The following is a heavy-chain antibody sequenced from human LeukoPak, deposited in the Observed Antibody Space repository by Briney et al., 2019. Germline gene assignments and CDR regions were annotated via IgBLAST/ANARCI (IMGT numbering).Heavy chain of an antibody. CDR1: GFTFISYT. CDR2: ISSSSSYI. D-gene: IGHD3-9*01. CDR3: TRDLMDYDVSTGLHHYYMDV. J-gene: IGHJ6*02. Sequence: GGSLRLSCAASGFTFISYTMNWVRQAPGKGLEWVSSISSSSSYIYYADSVKGRFTISRDNAKNSLYLQMNTLRVEDTAVYYCTRDLMDYDVSTGLHHYYMDVWGQGTTVTVSS. V-gene: IGHV3-21*01.